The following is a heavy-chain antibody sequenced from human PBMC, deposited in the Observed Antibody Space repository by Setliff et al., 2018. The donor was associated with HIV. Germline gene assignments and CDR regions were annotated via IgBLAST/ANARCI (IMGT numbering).Heavy chain of an antibody. V-gene: IGHV4-59*08. J-gene: IGHJ4*02. CDR2: IYYSGGT. CDR1: GDSISPYY. D-gene: IGHD1-1*01. Sequence: SETLSLTCTVSGDSISPYYWSWIRQPPGKGLEWIGYIYYSGGTNYNPSLKSRVTISVDTSKNQFSLKLSSVTAADTAVYYCARRGSTTTSWREFDYWGQGTLVTAPQ. CDR3: ARRGSTTTSWREFDY.